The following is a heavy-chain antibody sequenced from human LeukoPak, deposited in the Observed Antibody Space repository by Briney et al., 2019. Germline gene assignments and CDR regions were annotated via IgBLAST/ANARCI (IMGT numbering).Heavy chain of an antibody. CDR3: AKAQPPAPIEYYYCYMDV. J-gene: IGHJ6*03. CDR2: ISGGADNT. V-gene: IGHV3-23*01. CDR1: GFTFNSYA. D-gene: IGHD2-2*02. Sequence: GGSLRLSCAASGFTFNSYAMSWVRQAPGKGLEWISTISGGADNTYYADSVKGRFTISRQNSKNTLSLQMNSLRAEDTAVYYCAKAQPPAPIEYYYCYMDVWGKGTTVTVSS.